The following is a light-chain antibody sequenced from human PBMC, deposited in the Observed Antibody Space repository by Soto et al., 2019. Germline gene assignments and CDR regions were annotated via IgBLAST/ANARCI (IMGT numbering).Light chain of an antibody. V-gene: IGKV3-11*01. J-gene: IGKJ2*01. Sequence: EIVLTQSPATLSLSPGERATLSCRASQSVSSYLAWYQQKPGQAPRLLIYDASNRATGIPARFSGSGSGTDFTLTISSLEPEDFAVYYCPQRGPFGQGTKLEIK. CDR1: QSVSSY. CDR2: DAS. CDR3: PQRGP.